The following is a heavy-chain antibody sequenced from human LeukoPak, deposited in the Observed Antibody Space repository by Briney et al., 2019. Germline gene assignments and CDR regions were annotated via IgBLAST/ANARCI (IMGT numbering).Heavy chain of an antibody. CDR3: ARNIAAPGLFFDY. D-gene: IGHD6-13*01. V-gene: IGHV3-7*01. CDR2: IKYDGSEI. CDR1: GFTLSSYW. Sequence: GGSLRLSCAASGFTLSSYWMSWVRQAPGKGLEWVANIKYDGSEIDYVDSVKGRFTISRDNAKNSLYLQMNSLRAEDTAVYYCARNIAAPGLFFDYWGQGTLVTVSS. J-gene: IGHJ4*02.